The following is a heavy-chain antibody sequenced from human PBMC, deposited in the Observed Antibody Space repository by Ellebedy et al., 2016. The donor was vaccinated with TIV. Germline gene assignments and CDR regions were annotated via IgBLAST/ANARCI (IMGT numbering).Heavy chain of an antibody. D-gene: IGHD3-16*02. V-gene: IGHV3-7*01. CDR3: AREAMVTFGGVIGLFDF. CDR1: GFTFSSYW. Sequence: GGSLRLSCAASGFTFSSYWMSWVRQAPGKGLEWVANIKQDGSEKYYVDSVKGRFTISRDNAKNSLYLQMNSLRAEDTAVYYCAREAMVTFGGVIGLFDFWGQGTLVTVSS. CDR2: IKQDGSEK. J-gene: IGHJ4*02.